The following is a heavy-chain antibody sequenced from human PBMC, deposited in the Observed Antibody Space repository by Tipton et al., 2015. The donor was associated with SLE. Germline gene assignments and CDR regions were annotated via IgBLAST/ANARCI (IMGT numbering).Heavy chain of an antibody. D-gene: IGHD3-10*01. J-gene: IGHJ4*02. CDR1: GGSISSSSYY. V-gene: IGHV4-39*07. CDR3: ARDSAMVRGVDY. CDR2: IYYSGST. Sequence: TLSLTCTVSGGSISSSSYYWGWIRQPPGKGLEWIGNIYYSGSTYYNPSLKSRVTISVDTSKNQFSLKLSSVTAADTAVYYCARDSAMVRGVDYWGQGTLVTVSS.